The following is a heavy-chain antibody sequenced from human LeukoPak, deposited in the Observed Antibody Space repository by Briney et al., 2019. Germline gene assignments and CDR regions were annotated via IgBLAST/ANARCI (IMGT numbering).Heavy chain of an antibody. CDR3: ARDSSSVTTDY. D-gene: IGHD6-6*01. CDR1: GFTVSSNY. J-gene: IGHJ4*02. V-gene: IGHV3-53*01. Sequence: PGGSLRLSCAASGFTVSSNYMTWVRQAPGKGLEWVSVIYSGGSTYYADSVKGRFTISRDNSKNTLYLQMNNLRAEDTAVYYRARDSSSVTTDYWGQGTLVTASS. CDR2: IYSGGST.